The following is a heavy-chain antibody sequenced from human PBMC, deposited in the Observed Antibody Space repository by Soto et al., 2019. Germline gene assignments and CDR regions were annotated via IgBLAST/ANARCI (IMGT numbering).Heavy chain of an antibody. Sequence: GGSLRLSCAVSGFTFNSIIINWVRQAPGKGLEWVSYISPSSDTKYYADSVKGRFTISRDNSNNTLYLQMNSLRADDTAVYYCTKGSRGDFWSGYYIDYWGQGTPVTVSS. CDR3: TKGSRGDFWSGYYIDY. V-gene: IGHV3-48*01. D-gene: IGHD3-3*01. J-gene: IGHJ4*02. CDR1: GFTFNSII. CDR2: ISPSSDTK.